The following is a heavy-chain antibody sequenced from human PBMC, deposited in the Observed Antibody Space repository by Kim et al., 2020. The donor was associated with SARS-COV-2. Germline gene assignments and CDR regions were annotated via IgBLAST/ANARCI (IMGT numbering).Heavy chain of an antibody. J-gene: IGHJ4*02. CDR3: AGVRTTMIVVVMYFDY. CDR1: GGSISSGGYY. D-gene: IGHD3-22*01. V-gene: IGHV4-31*03. Sequence: SETLSLTCTVSGGSISSGGYYWSWIRQHPGKGLEWIGYIYYSGSTYYNPSLKSRVTISVDPSKNQFSLKLSSVTAADTAVYYCAGVRTTMIVVVMYFDYWGRGPLVTVST. CDR2: IYYSGST.